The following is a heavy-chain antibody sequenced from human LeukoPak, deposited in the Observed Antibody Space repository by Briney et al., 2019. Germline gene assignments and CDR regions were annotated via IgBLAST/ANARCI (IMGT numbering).Heavy chain of an antibody. CDR3: AKDRGY. Sequence: GSLRLSCAASGFTFSSFPMTWVRQAPGKGLEWVSAIGSSSAGTTYYADSVKGRFTISRDDSKNTLYLQMNSLTVEDTAVYYCAKDRGYWGRGTLVTVSS. V-gene: IGHV3-23*01. CDR2: IGSSSAGTT. J-gene: IGHJ4*02. CDR1: GFTFSSFP.